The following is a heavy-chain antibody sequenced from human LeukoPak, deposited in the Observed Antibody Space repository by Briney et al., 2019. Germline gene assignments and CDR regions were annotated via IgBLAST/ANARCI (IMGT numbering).Heavy chain of an antibody. J-gene: IGHJ3*02. V-gene: IGHV3-48*03. CDR1: GFTFSSYE. D-gene: IGHD2-15*01. Sequence: GGSLRLSCAASGFTFSSYEMNWVRQAPGKGLEWVSYISSSGSTIYYADSVKGRFTISRDNAKNSLYLQMNSLRAEDTAVYYCARGVRDCSGGSCYFLGAFDIWGQGTMVTVSS. CDR2: ISSSGSTI. CDR3: ARGVRDCSGGSCYFLGAFDI.